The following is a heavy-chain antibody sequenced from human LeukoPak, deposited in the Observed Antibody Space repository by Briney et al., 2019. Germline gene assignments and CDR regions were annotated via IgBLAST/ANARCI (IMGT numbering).Heavy chain of an antibody. CDR1: GGSISSGSYY. D-gene: IGHD3-22*01. CDR2: IYTSGST. CDR3: AREYYYDSSGSPGVDY. V-gene: IGHV4-61*02. J-gene: IGHJ4*02. Sequence: SQTLSLTCTVSGGSISSGSYYRSWIRQPAGKGLEWIGRIYTSGSTNYNPSLKSRVTISVDTSKNQFSLKLSSVTAADTAVYYCAREYYYDSSGSPGVDYWGQGTLVTVSS.